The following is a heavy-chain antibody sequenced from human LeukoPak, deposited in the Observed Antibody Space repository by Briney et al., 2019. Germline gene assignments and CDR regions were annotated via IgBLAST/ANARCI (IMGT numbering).Heavy chain of an antibody. CDR1: GFTFSSYS. V-gene: IGHV3-23*01. D-gene: IGHD3-9*01. CDR2: ISGSGGST. J-gene: IGHJ4*02. Sequence: PGGSLRLSCAASGFTFSSYSMSWVRQAPGKGLEWVSAISGSGGSTYYADSVKGRFTISRDNSKNTLYLQMNSLRAEDTAVYYCAKDRRVILTGYYNPGYFDYWGQGTLVTVSS. CDR3: AKDRRVILTGYYNPGYFDY.